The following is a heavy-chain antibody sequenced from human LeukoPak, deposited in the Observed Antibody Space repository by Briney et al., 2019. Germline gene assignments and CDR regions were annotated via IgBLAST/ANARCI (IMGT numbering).Heavy chain of an antibody. D-gene: IGHD6-13*01. CDR2: IGGSGSYT. CDR1: VFTFSTYA. CDR3: ARDWYDY. Sequence: GGSLRLSCAASVFTFSTYAMIWVRQAPGKGLEWVSVIGGSGSYTYYADSVKGRFTISRDNSKDTLYLQMNSLRAEDTAVYYCARDWYDYWGQGTLVTVSS. J-gene: IGHJ4*02. V-gene: IGHV3-23*01.